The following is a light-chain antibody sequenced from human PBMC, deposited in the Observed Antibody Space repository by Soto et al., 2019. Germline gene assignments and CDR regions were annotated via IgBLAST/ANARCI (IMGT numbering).Light chain of an antibody. Sequence: QPVLTQSPFASASLGASVKLTCTLSSGHSSYAIAWHQQQPEKGPRYLMKLNSDGSHSKGDGIPDRFSGSSSGAERYLTISSLQSEDEADYYCQTWVTGIQIFGGGTKLTVL. CDR3: QTWVTGIQI. J-gene: IGLJ2*01. CDR2: LNSDGSH. V-gene: IGLV4-69*01. CDR1: SGHSSYA.